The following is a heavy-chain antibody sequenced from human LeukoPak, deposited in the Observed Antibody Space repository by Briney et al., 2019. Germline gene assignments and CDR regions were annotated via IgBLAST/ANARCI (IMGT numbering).Heavy chain of an antibody. J-gene: IGHJ4*02. Sequence: PGGSLRLSCAVSGLTVSGNYMSWVRQAPGKGLEWVSLIYSGGTTYYADSVKGRFTISRDNSKNTLYLQMNSLRAEDTAVYYCARRAGGYSHPYDYWGQGILVTVSS. D-gene: IGHD4-23*01. CDR2: IYSGGTT. V-gene: IGHV3-53*01. CDR3: ARRAGGYSHPYDY. CDR1: GLTVSGNY.